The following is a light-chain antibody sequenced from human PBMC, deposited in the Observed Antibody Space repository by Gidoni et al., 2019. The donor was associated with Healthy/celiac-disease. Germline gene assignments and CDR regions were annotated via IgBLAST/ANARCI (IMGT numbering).Light chain of an antibody. CDR1: SSAVGSYDL. V-gene: IGLV2-23*01. J-gene: IGLJ2*01. CDR2: EGS. Sequence: QSALTQPASVSGSPGQSITISCTGTSSAVGSYDLVSWYQQHPGKAPKLMIYEGSKRPSGFSNRFSGSKSGNTASLTISGLQAEDEADYYCCSYAGSSIVVFGGGTKLTVL. CDR3: CSYAGSSIVV.